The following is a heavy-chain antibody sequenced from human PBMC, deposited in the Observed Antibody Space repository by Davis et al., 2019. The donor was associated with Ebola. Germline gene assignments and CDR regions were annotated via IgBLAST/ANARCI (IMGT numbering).Heavy chain of an antibody. D-gene: IGHD5/OR15-5a*01. Sequence: MPSGTLSLTCNVSGGSITGYYWTWIRQPPGKGLELLGCIYSSGSTNYNPSLKSRLTISVDTSKNQFSLKLTSVTVADTAVYFCAREAGVYDAFDIWGQGTMVTVSS. CDR1: GGSITGYY. CDR2: IYSSGST. CDR3: AREAGVYDAFDI. J-gene: IGHJ3*02. V-gene: IGHV4-59*01.